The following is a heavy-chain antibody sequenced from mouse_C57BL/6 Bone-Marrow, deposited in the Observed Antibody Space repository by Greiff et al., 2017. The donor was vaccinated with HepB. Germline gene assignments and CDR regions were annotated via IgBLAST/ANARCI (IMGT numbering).Heavy chain of an antibody. V-gene: IGHV1-64*01. J-gene: IGHJ3*01. D-gene: IGHD2-12*01. CDR1: GYTFTSYW. CDR3: ASSQPSNYYNFAY. CDR2: IHPNSGST. Sequence: QVQLKQPGAELVKPGASVKLSCKASGYTFTSYWMHWVKQRPGQGLEWIGMIHPNSGSTNYNEKFKSKATLTVDKSSSTAYMQLSSLTSEDSAVYYCASSQPSNYYNFAYWGQGTLVTVSA.